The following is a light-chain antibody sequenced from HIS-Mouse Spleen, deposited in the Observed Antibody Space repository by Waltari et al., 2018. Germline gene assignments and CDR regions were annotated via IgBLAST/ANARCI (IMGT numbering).Light chain of an antibody. Sequence: DIVMTQSPDSLAVSLGERPTINCKSSQSVLYSSNNKNYLAWYQQKPGQPPKLLIYWASTRESGVPDRFSGSGSGTDFTLTISSLQAEDVAVYYCQQYYSTPRFTFGPGTKVDIK. J-gene: IGKJ3*01. CDR1: QSVLYSSNNKNY. V-gene: IGKV4-1*01. CDR2: WAS. CDR3: QQYYSTPRFT.